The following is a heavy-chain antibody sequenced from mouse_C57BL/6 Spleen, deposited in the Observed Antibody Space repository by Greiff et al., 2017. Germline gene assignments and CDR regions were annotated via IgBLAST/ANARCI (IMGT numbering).Heavy chain of an antibody. CDR3: AIRTGTGLFAY. J-gene: IGHJ3*01. V-gene: IGHV1-64*01. D-gene: IGHD4-1*01. CDR1: GYTFTSYW. CDR2: IHPNSGST. Sequence: QVQLQQPGAELVKPGASVKLSCKASGYTFTSYWMHWVKQRPGQGLEWIGMIHPNSGSTNYNEKFKSKATLTVDKSSSTAYMQLSSLTSEDSAVYYCAIRTGTGLFAYWGQGTLVTVSA.